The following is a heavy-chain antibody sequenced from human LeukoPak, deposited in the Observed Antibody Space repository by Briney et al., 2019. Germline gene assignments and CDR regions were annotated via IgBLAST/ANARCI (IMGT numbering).Heavy chain of an antibody. V-gene: IGHV3-30-3*01. CDR2: ISYDGSNK. Sequence: PGGSLRLSCAASGFTFSISAMHWGRQAPDKGPQWLPFISYDGSNKYYADSVKGRFTISRDNSKNTLYLQMNSLRADDTAVYYCARDRDSSGWYEGFDYWGQGTLVTVSS. CDR3: ARDRDSSGWYEGFDY. CDR1: GFTFSISA. J-gene: IGHJ4*02. D-gene: IGHD6-19*01.